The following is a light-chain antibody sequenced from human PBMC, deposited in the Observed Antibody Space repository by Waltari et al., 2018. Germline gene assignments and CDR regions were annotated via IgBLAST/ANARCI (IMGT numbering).Light chain of an antibody. V-gene: IGLV2-23*02. CDR3: CSYAGSGTYV. J-gene: IGLJ1*01. Sequence: QAALTQPAPVSGSPGQSLTISRSGTTSACGNYKFVSWYQKHPGKAPKLMIHEVSQRPSGVSDRFSGSRSGNTASLTISGLQAEDEADYYCCSYAGSGTYVFGGGTKVTVL. CDR1: TSACGNYKF. CDR2: EVS.